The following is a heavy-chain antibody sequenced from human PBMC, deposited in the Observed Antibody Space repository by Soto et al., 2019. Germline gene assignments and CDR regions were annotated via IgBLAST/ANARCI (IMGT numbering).Heavy chain of an antibody. V-gene: IGHV1-69*01. CDR1: GGTFSSYA. CDR2: IIPIFGTA. CDR3: ARDLSTYYYGSGSYFGWFDP. J-gene: IGHJ5*02. Sequence: QVQLVQSGAEVKKPGSSVKVSCKASGGTFSSYAISWVRQAPGQGLEWMGGIIPIFGTANYAQKFQGRVTITSDESTSTAYMELSSLRSEDTAVYYCARDLSTYYYGSGSYFGWFDPWGQGTLVTVSS. D-gene: IGHD3-10*01.